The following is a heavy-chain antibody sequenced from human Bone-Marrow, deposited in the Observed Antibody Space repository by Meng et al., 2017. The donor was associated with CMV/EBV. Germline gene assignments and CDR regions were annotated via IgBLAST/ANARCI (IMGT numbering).Heavy chain of an antibody. D-gene: IGHD2-2*03. J-gene: IGHJ4*02. Sequence: GESLKISCTASGFIFSNYGMSWARQAPGKGLEWVTFTRHDGGDKFYADSVKGRFTISRDNSKNTLYLQMNSLRAEDTAVYYCARALDIVVVPSRLGLDYWGQGTLVTVSS. CDR2: TRHDGGDK. CDR3: ARALDIVVVPSRLGLDY. CDR1: GFIFSNYG. V-gene: IGHV3-30*02.